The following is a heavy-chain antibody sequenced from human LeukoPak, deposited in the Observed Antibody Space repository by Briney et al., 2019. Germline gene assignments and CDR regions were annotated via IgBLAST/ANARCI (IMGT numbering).Heavy chain of an antibody. D-gene: IGHD6-19*01. CDR1: GYTFTSYG. V-gene: IGHV1-18*01. J-gene: IGHJ4*02. Sequence: ASVKVSCKASGYTFTSYGISWVRQAPGQGLEWMGWISVYNGNTNYVQKLQGRVTMTTDTSTSTAYMELRSLRSDDTAVYYCARLPPEAGLDHWGQGTLVTVSS. CDR2: ISVYNGNT. CDR3: ARLPPEAGLDH.